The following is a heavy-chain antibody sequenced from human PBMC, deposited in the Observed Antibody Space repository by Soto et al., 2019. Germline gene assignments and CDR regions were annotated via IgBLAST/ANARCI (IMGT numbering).Heavy chain of an antibody. Sequence: QMQLQESGPGLVKPSETLSLTCTVSNGSISTTSYNWGWIRQSPGKGLEWIGTIFYTGTTSYNPSLQSRVTITDDTSNNQFSLKLASVTAADTAVYYCARHGSFWGQGILVVVSS. J-gene: IGHJ4*02. CDR2: IFYTGTT. CDR3: ARHGSF. V-gene: IGHV4-39*01. D-gene: IGHD3-16*02. CDR1: NGSISTTSYN.